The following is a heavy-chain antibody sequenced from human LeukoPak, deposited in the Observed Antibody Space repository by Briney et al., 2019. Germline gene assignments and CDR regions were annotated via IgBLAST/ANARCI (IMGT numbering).Heavy chain of an antibody. CDR1: GFTFRSYG. V-gene: IGHV3-30*18. CDR3: AKDNKRYSCDY. J-gene: IGHJ4*02. CDR2: ISDDGSNK. Sequence: PGRSLRLSCAASGFTFRSYGMHWVRQAPGKGLEWVAVISDDGSNKYYADSVKGRFTISRDSSKNTLSLQMNSLRVEDTAVHYCAKDNKRYSCDYWGQGTLVTVSS. D-gene: IGHD5-18*01.